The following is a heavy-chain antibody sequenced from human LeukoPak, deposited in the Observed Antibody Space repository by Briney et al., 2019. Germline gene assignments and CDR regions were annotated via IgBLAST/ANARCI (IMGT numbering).Heavy chain of an antibody. Sequence: PSETLSLTCTVSGGSISSYYWSWIRQPPGKGLEWIGYIYYSGSTNYNPSLESRVTISVDTSKNQFSLKLSSVTAADTAVYYCARAYPFYCSGGSCSPYYFDYWGQGTLVTVSS. J-gene: IGHJ4*02. CDR3: ARAYPFYCSGGSCSPYYFDY. D-gene: IGHD2-15*01. CDR2: IYYSGST. V-gene: IGHV4-59*01. CDR1: GGSISSYY.